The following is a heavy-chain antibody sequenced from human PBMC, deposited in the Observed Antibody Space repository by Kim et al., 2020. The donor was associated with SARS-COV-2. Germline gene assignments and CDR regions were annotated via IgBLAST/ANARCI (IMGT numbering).Heavy chain of an antibody. Sequence: ASVKVSCKASGYTFTSYGISWVRQTPGQGLEWMGWISAYNGNTNYAQKLQGRVTMTTDTSTSTAYMELRSLRSDDTAVYYCARDGQYYYDSSGYYYYYYGMDVWGQGTTVTVSS. V-gene: IGHV1-18*01. CDR3: ARDGQYYYDSSGYYYYYYGMDV. CDR2: ISAYNGNT. J-gene: IGHJ6*02. D-gene: IGHD3-22*01. CDR1: GYTFTSYG.